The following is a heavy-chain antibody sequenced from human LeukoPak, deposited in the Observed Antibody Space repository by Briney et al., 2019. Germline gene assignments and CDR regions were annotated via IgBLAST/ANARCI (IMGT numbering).Heavy chain of an antibody. D-gene: IGHD3-22*01. J-gene: IGHJ4*02. CDR1: GGSISSGGYY. V-gene: IGHV4-31*03. Sequence: SETLSLTCTVSGGSISSGGYYWSWLRQHPGKGLEWIGYIYYSGSTYYNPSLKSRVTISVDTSKNQFSLKLSSVTAADTAVYYCARTRPDSSGYYRPFDYWGQGTLVTVSS. CDR3: ARTRPDSSGYYRPFDY. CDR2: IYYSGST.